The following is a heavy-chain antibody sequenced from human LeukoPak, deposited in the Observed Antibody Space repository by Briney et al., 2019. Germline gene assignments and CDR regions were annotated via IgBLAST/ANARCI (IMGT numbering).Heavy chain of an antibody. CDR2: IYTSGST. V-gene: IGHV4-4*09. J-gene: IGHJ5*02. Sequence: SETLSLTCTVSSGSISSYYWSWIRQPPGKGLEWIGYIYTSGSTNYNPSLKSRVTISVDTSKNQFSLKLSSVTAADTAVYYCARIRIAAAGTPNWFDPWGQGTLVTVSS. D-gene: IGHD6-13*01. CDR1: SGSISSYY. CDR3: ARIRIAAAGTPNWFDP.